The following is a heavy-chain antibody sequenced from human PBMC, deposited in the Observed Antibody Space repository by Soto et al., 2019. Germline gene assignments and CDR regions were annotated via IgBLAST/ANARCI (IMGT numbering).Heavy chain of an antibody. CDR1: GYSFTSYW. Sequence: PGESLKISCKGSGYSFTSYWIGWVRQMPGKGLEWMGIIYPGDSDTRYSPSFQGQVTISADKSISTAYLQWSSLKASDTAMYYCARSKLIGYMKASSDYWGQATPVPVSS. CDR3: ARSKLIGYMKASSDY. V-gene: IGHV5-51*01. CDR2: IYPGDSDT. D-gene: IGHD2-2*02. J-gene: IGHJ4*02.